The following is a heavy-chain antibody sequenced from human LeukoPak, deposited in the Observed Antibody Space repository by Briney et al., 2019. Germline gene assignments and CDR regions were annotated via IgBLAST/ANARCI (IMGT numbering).Heavy chain of an antibody. CDR2: TDPGGTI. CDR1: GFTVSTNY. J-gene: IGHJ4*02. Sequence: GGSLRLSCAASGFTVSTNYMSWVRQAPGKGPEWLSVTDPGGTIHYSDSVKGRFTISRDNSKNTLYVQMNSLRAEDTAVYYCARDQNYWGQGTLVTGSS. V-gene: IGHV3-53*01. CDR3: ARDQNY.